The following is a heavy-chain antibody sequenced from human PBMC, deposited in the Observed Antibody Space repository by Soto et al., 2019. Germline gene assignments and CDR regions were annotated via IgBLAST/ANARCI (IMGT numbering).Heavy chain of an antibody. D-gene: IGHD2-15*01. Sequence: QVQLQESGPGLVKSSETLSLTCNVSGGSITGAYYWNWIRQHPGKGLEWIGSIHYRGSTYYHPSLKSRITISLDRSINQFSLKLSSVTAADTAVYDCARVRDSFGLDVWGQGTTVTVSS. J-gene: IGHJ6*02. CDR3: ARVRDSFGLDV. CDR2: IHYRGST. CDR1: GGSITGAYY. V-gene: IGHV4-31*03.